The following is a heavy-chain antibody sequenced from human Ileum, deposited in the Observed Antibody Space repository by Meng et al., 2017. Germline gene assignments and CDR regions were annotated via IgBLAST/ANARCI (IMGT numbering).Heavy chain of an antibody. CDR1: GFTFSSYA. J-gene: IGHJ4*02. CDR2: ISYDGSNK. V-gene: IGHV3-30*04. CDR3: ARTLLWFGESLDY. D-gene: IGHD3-10*01. Sequence: GGSLRLSCAASGFTFSSYAMHWVRQAPGKGLEWVAVISYDGSNKYYADSVKGRFTISRDNSKNTLYLQMNSLGAEDTAVYYCARTLLWFGESLDYWGQGTLVTVSS.